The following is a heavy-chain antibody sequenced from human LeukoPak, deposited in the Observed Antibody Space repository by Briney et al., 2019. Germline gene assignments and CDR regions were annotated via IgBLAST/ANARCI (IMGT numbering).Heavy chain of an antibody. CDR2: ISDYNGIA. CDR1: GYTFTNYG. D-gene: IGHD5-18*01. CDR3: ARYSYGLYYFDS. J-gene: IGHJ4*02. Sequence: GASVKVSCKASGYTFTNYGISWVRQAPGQGLEWMGWISDYNGIANYAQTFQGRVTMTTDTSTSTAYMELRSLRSDDTGVYYCARYSYGLYYFDSRGQGTLVTVSS. V-gene: IGHV1-18*01.